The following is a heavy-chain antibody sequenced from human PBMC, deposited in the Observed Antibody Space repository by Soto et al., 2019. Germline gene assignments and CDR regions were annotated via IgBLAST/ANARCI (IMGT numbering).Heavy chain of an antibody. CDR1: GYTFTNYW. CDR3: AASIFYYGMDV. J-gene: IGHJ6*02. V-gene: IGHV5-51*01. CDR2: IYPGDSDT. Sequence: GESLKISCKGSGYTFTNYWIGWVRQMPGKGPEWMGIIYPGDSDTKYNPSCQGQVTISADKSITTTYLQWSSLKASDTAIYYCAASIFYYGMDVWGQGTTVTVSS.